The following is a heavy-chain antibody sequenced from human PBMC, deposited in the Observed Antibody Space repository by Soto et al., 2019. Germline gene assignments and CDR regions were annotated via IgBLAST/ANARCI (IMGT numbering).Heavy chain of an antibody. CDR2: INPSGGST. J-gene: IGHJ5*02. CDR1: GYTFTSYY. Sequence: GASVKVSCKTSGYTFTSYYIHWVRQAPGQGLEWMGIINPSGGSTSYTQKFQGRVTMTRDTSTSTVYMELSSLRSEDTAVYYCARAGDPLSMIVVVAPPNAWGQGTLVTVSS. D-gene: IGHD3-22*01. CDR3: ARAGDPLSMIVVVAPPNA. V-gene: IGHV1-46*03.